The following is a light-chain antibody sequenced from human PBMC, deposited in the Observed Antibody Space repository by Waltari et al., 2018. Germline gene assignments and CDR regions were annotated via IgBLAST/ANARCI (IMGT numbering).Light chain of an antibody. CDR2: ESS. CDR3: QQYNNWPRT. V-gene: IGKV3-15*01. CDR1: QNVRTN. Sequence: EIVMTQSPATLSVSPGGRVTLSCRARQNVRTNLAQYQQKSGQAPSLLIYESSTRATGIPARVSGSGSRTEFTLTISGLQSEDFAVYYCQQYNNWPRTFGQGTKVKVK. J-gene: IGKJ1*01.